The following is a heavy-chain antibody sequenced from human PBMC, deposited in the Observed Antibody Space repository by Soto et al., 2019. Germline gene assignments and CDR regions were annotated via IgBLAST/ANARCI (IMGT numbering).Heavy chain of an antibody. J-gene: IGHJ4*02. D-gene: IGHD1-26*01. CDR1: GFTFSSYA. CDR3: ARDRGIVGDTTDFDY. Sequence: GGSLRLSCAASGFTFSSYAMHWVRQAPGKGLEWVAVISYDGSNKYYADSVKGRFTISRDNSKNTLYLQMNSLRAEDTAVYYCARDRGIVGDTTDFDYWGQGTLVTVSS. V-gene: IGHV3-30-3*01. CDR2: ISYDGSNK.